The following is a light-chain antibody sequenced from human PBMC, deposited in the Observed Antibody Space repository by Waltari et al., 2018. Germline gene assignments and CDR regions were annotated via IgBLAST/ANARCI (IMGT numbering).Light chain of an antibody. CDR1: SPHIGAGFD. CDR3: QSYDSSLRV. V-gene: IGLV1-40*01. J-gene: IGLJ1*01. CDR2: GNS. Sequence: QSVLTQPPSVSGAPGQRVTISCTGTSPHIGAGFDVHWYQQFPGTAPKLLIYGNSNRPSGVPDRFSGSKSGTSASLAITGLQAEDEADYYCQSYDSSLRVFGTGTKVTVL.